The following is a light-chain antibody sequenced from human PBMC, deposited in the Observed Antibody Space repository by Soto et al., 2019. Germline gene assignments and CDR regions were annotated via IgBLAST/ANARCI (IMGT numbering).Light chain of an antibody. V-gene: IGKV1-9*01. CDR1: QGISSY. J-gene: IGKJ5*01. CDR2: AAS. Sequence: DIQLTQSPSFLSASVGDRVTITCRASQGISSYLAWYQQKPGKAPNLLIYAASTLQSGVPSRFSGSGSGTELTLTISSLQPEDFATYYCQQLNSYPPITCGQGTRLEIK. CDR3: QQLNSYPPIT.